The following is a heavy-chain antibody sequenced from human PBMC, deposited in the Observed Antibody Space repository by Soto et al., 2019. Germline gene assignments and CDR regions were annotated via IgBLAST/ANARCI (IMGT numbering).Heavy chain of an antibody. V-gene: IGHV2-5*02. J-gene: IGHJ3*02. Sequence: QITLKESGPTLVKPTQTLTLTCTFSGFSLSTSGVGVGWIRQPPGKALEWLALIYWDDDKRYSPSLRSKLTITKDTSKTQVVLTMTNVDPVDTATYYCAHIDYYDNRHAFDIWGKGTMVTVSS. CDR1: GFSLSTSGVG. CDR3: AHIDYYDNRHAFDI. D-gene: IGHD3-22*01. CDR2: IYWDDDK.